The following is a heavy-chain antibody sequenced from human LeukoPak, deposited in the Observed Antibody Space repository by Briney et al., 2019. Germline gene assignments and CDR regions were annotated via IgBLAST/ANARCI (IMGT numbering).Heavy chain of an antibody. D-gene: IGHD6-13*01. J-gene: IGHJ4*02. V-gene: IGHV3-30*02. CDR2: IRSDGSVK. Sequence: GGSLRLSCAASGFTFSGYGIHWVRKAPGKGLEWVAFIRSDGSVKYYADSVRGRFTISRDNSKNTLYLQINSLRAEDTAVYYCAKDEAAAGVDFDYWGQGTLVTVYS. CDR1: GFTFSGYG. CDR3: AKDEAAAGVDFDY.